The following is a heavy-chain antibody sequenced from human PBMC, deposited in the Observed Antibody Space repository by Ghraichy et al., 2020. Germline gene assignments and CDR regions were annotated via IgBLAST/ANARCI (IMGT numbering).Heavy chain of an antibody. J-gene: IGHJ6*03. CDR1: GFTFSNYA. V-gene: IGHV3-30*04. CDR3: AKNPHYDVWTGSVYYYYMDV. CDR2: ISYDGSDK. Sequence: GGSLRLSCAASGFTFSNYAMHWVRQALGKGLEWVAVISYDGSDKYYADSVKGRFTISRDNSKNTLYLQMNSLRAEDTAVYYCAKNPHYDVWTGSVYYYYMDVWGKGTTVTVSS. D-gene: IGHD3-3*01.